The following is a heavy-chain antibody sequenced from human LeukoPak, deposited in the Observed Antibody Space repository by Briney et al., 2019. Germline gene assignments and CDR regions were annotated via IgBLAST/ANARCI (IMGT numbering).Heavy chain of an antibody. CDR2: IFHSGGT. CDR3: ARDRGYCSGGSCYGCDY. D-gene: IGHD2-15*01. V-gene: IGHV4-59*01. Sequence: SETLSLTCTVSGGSITSYYWSWIRQPPGRGLEWIGYIFHSGGTNYNPSLKSRVTISVDTSKNQFSLKLSSVTAADTAVYYCARDRGYCSGGSCYGCDYWGQGTLVTVSS. CDR1: GGSITSYY. J-gene: IGHJ4*02.